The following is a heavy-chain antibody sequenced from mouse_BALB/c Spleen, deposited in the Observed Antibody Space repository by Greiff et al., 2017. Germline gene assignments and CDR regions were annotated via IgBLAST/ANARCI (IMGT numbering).Heavy chain of an antibody. CDR3: ARWGYGQGFDY. CDR1: GYTFTSYW. J-gene: IGHJ2*01. V-gene: IGHV1-7*01. D-gene: IGHD1-2*01. Sequence: QVHVKQSGAELAKPGASVKMSCKASGYTFTSYWMHWVKQRPGQGLEWIGYINPSTGYTEYNQKFKDKATLTADKSSSTAYMQLSSLTSEDSAVYYCARWGYGQGFDYWGQGTTLTVSS. CDR2: INPSTGYT.